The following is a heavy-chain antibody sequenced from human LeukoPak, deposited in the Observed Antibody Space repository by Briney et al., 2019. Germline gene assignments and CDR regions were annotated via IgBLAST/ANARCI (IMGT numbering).Heavy chain of an antibody. CDR3: TSGSSFDY. Sequence: PGGSLRLSCAVSGLTFSSAWMAWVRQAPGKGLEWVANIKSDGSQKQYLASLKGRFTISRDNAKNFLSLQMSSLRAEDTAVYYCTSGSSFDYWGQGTLVTVSS. J-gene: IGHJ4*02. V-gene: IGHV3-7*01. D-gene: IGHD6-25*01. CDR1: GLTFSSAW. CDR2: IKSDGSQK.